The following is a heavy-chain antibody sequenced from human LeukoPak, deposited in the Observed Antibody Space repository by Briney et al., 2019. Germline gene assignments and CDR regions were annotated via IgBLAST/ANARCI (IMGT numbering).Heavy chain of an antibody. CDR2: INTNSGGT. J-gene: IGHJ4*02. CDR1: GYTFTGYY. CDR3: AREACKITCGGVMTHFDY. Sequence: GASVKVSCKASGYTFTGYYMHWVRQAPGQGHEWMGWINTNSGGTNYAQKFQGRVTMTRDTSISTAYMELSRLRSNDTTVYYCAREACKITCGGVMTHFDYWGQGTLVTVSS. D-gene: IGHD3-16*01. V-gene: IGHV1-2*02.